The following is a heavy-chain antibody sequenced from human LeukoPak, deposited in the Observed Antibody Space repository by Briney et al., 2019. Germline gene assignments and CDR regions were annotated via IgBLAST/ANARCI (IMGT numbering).Heavy chain of an antibody. Sequence: GGSLRLSCAAFGFTFCSSEMNWVRQAPGKGLEWVSYITSSGGTTYYADSVKGRFTISRDNAKNSLYLQMNSLRAEDTAVYFCARDQRWFGELDYWGQGTLVTVSS. CDR3: ARDQRWFGELDY. V-gene: IGHV3-48*03. CDR2: ITSSGGTT. D-gene: IGHD3-10*01. J-gene: IGHJ4*02. CDR1: GFTFCSSE.